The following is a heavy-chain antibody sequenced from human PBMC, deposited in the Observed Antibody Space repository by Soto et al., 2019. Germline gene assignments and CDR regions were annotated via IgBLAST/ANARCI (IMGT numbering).Heavy chain of an antibody. Sequence: VQLVESGGGLVQPGGSLRLSCAASGFAVSTSYMNWVRQAPGKGLEWVSVIDSGGSTYHADSVKGRFTIPTDVSKNTLFLQMNSLRAEDTAVYYCATILTTMTPEEHVYYGLDVWGQGTTVTVSS. D-gene: IGHD4-17*01. CDR3: ATILTTMTPEEHVYYGLDV. V-gene: IGHV3-66*01. CDR1: GFAVSTSY. CDR2: IDSGGST. J-gene: IGHJ6*02.